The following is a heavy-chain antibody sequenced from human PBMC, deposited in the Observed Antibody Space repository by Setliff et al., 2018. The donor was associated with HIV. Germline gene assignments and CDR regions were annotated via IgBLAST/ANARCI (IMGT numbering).Heavy chain of an antibody. J-gene: IGHJ4*02. D-gene: IGHD1-26*01. Sequence: ASVKVSCKASGGTFGSYAISWVRQAPGQGLEWMGRIAPNSGGTKYAQKFEGRVTMTRDTSINTVYMEVSSLRSDDTAVYYCSRDVGVPGRGNALDYWGQGTQVTVSS. CDR3: SRDVGVPGRGNALDY. CDR1: GGTFGSYA. V-gene: IGHV1-2*06. CDR2: IAPNSGGT.